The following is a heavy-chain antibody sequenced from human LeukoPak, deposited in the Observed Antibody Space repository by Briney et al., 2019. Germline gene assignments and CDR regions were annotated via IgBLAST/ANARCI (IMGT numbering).Heavy chain of an antibody. J-gene: IGHJ4*02. CDR2: INHSGST. CDR1: GGSFSGYY. Sequence: PSETLSLTCAVYGGSFSGYYWSWIRQPPGNGLEWIGEINHSGSTNYNPSLKSRVTISVDTSKNQFSLKLSSVTAADTAVYYCARHWDIVVVPAANPFDYWGQGTLVTVSS. V-gene: IGHV4-34*01. CDR3: ARHWDIVVVPAANPFDY. D-gene: IGHD2-2*01.